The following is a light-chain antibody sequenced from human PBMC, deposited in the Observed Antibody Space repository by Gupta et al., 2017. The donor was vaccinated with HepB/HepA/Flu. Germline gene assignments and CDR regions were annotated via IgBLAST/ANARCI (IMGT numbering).Light chain of an antibody. CDR2: DVT. J-gene: IGLJ2*01. V-gene: IGLV2-14*01. Sequence: QSALTQPASVSGSPGQSIAISCTGTSSDVGGYNYVSLYQQHPGKAPTVIIYDVTNRPSGVSNRFSGSKSGNTASLTISGLQAEDEADYYCSSYTSSRTVVFGGGTKLTVL. CDR3: SSYTSSRTVV. CDR1: SSDVGGYNY.